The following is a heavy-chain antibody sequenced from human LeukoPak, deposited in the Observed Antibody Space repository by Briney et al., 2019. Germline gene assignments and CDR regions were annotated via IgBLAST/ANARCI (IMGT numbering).Heavy chain of an antibody. D-gene: IGHD2-8*01. CDR2: INPSRSST. V-gene: IGHV1-46*01. CDR3: AGGTTNTKGAIDM. CDR1: GYTFTNYY. Sequence: ASVKVSCKASGYTFTNYYMHWVRQAPGQGLEWMGIINPSRSSTSTAQKFESRVTMTRDTSTSTVYMELSSLRSEDTAVYYCAGGTTNTKGAIDMWGQGRTVTVSS. J-gene: IGHJ3*02.